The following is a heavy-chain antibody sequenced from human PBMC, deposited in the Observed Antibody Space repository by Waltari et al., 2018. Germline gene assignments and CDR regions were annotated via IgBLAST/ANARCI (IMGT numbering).Heavy chain of an antibody. V-gene: IGHV1-69*01. CDR2: IIPIFCTA. J-gene: IGHJ6*02. D-gene: IGHD2-15*01. CDR1: GGTFSSYA. Sequence: QVQLVQSGAEVKKPGSSVKVSCKASGGTFSSYAISWVRQAHGQGLEWMGGIIPIFCTANYVQKFQGRVTITADESTSTAYMELSSLRSEDTAVYYCARVGYCSGGSCQGNYYGMDVWGQGTTVTVSS. CDR3: ARVGYCSGGSCQGNYYGMDV.